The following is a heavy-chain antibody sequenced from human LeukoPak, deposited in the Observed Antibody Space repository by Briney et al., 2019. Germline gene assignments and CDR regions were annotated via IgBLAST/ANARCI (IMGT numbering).Heavy chain of an antibody. J-gene: IGHJ6*02. CDR2: ISYSGRA. Sequence: KPSETLSLTCTVSGGSISSGGYYWSWIRQHPGKGLEWIRYISYSGRADYSPSLKSRVTISVDTSKNQLSLKLRSVTAADTAVYYCARDQDGSGPGGMDVGAQGTTVTVSS. CDR3: ARDQDGSGPGGMDV. D-gene: IGHD3-10*01. CDR1: GGSISSGGYY. V-gene: IGHV4-31*03.